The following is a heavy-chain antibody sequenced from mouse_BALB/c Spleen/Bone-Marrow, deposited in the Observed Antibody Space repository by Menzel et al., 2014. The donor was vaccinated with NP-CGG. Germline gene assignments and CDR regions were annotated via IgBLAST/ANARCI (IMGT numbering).Heavy chain of an antibody. J-gene: IGHJ1*01. CDR1: GYTFTSYY. V-gene: IGHV1S16*01. D-gene: IGHD1-1*01. CDR2: INPINGGT. Sequence: QVQLQQPGPELVKPGASVKLSCKASGYTFTSYYMYWVRQRPGRGLEWIGEINPINGGTKISEKFKSRATLTVDKSSSTAFMQLSPLTSEDSAVYYCTKSNYGYWYFDVRGAGTTVTVSS. CDR3: TKSNYGYWYFDV.